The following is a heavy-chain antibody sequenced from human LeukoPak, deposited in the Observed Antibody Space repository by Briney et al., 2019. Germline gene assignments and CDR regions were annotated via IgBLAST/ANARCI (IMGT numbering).Heavy chain of an antibody. Sequence: GGSLRLSCVASGFTLSSYGMNWVRQAPGKGLEWVSYISSSSSTKYFADSVKGRFTVSRDNARNSLYLQMNSLRDDDTAVYCCARAIYDSSGFGDYWGQGTLVTVSS. J-gene: IGHJ4*02. D-gene: IGHD3-22*01. CDR3: ARAIYDSSGFGDY. CDR2: ISSSSSTK. V-gene: IGHV3-48*02. CDR1: GFTLSSYG.